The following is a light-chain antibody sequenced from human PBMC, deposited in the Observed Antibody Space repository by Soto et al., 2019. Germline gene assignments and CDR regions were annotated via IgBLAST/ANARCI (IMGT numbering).Light chain of an antibody. CDR1: QSVSSY. J-gene: IGKJ2*01. CDR3: QQRSNWPPYT. Sequence: EIVLTQSPDPLSLSPGERATLSCRASQSVSSYLAWYQQKPGQAPRLLIYDASNRATGIPARFSGSGSGTDFTLTISSLEPEDFAVYYCQQRSNWPPYTFGQGTKLEIK. CDR2: DAS. V-gene: IGKV3-11*01.